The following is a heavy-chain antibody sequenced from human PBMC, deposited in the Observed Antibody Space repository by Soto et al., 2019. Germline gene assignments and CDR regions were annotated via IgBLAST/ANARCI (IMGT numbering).Heavy chain of an antibody. Sequence: HPGGSLRLSCAASGFTFSSYAMHWVRQAPGKGLEWVGVIWYDGSNTFYAESVKGRFTISRDNSKNTVYLQITALRAEDTAVYYCARDFSMVIVAPGYWGQGTLVTVSS. CDR1: GFTFSSYA. V-gene: IGHV3-33*01. J-gene: IGHJ4*02. CDR2: IWYDGSNT. CDR3: ARDFSMVIVAPGY. D-gene: IGHD5-12*01.